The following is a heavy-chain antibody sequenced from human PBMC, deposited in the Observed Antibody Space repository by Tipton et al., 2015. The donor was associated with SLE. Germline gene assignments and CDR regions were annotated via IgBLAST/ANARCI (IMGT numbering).Heavy chain of an antibody. CDR2: ISSNGGST. D-gene: IGHD4-11*01. V-gene: IGHV3-64D*06. Sequence: SLRLSCSASGFTFSSYAMHWVRQAPGKGLEYVSAISSNGGSTYYADSVKGRFTISRDNSKNTLYLQMSSLRAEDTAVYYCARDKIEVTTGPSRRAYYYGMDAWGQGTTVTVSS. J-gene: IGHJ6*02. CDR3: ARDKIEVTTGPSRRAYYYGMDA. CDR1: GFTFSSYA.